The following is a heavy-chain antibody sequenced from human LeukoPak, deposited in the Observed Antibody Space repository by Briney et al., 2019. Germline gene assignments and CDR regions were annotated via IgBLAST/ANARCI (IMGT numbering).Heavy chain of an antibody. J-gene: IGHJ4*02. D-gene: IGHD2-15*01. CDR2: ISYDGSNK. CDR1: GFTFSSYG. Sequence: PGGSLRLSCAASGFTFSSYGMHWVRQAPGKGLEWVAVISYDGSNKYYADSVKGRFTISRDNSKNTLYLQMNSLRAEDTAVYYCAKGGWQPTYFDYWGQGTLVTDSS. CDR3: AKGGWQPTYFDY. V-gene: IGHV3-30*18.